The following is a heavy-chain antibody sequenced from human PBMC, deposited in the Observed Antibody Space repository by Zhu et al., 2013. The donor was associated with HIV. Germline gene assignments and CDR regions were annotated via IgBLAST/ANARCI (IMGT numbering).Heavy chain of an antibody. V-gene: IGHV3-74*01. D-gene: IGHD2-15*01. CDR2: ISSDGRST. J-gene: IGHJ5*02. CDR1: GFTFSDHW. CDR3: ARDPGGAVVPGAALNCFDP. Sequence: EVQLVESGGGLVQPGGSLRLSCAASGFTFSDHWMYWVRQVPGKGLVWVSGISSDGRSTTYADSVRGRFSVSRDNTKNTLYLQMNSLRAEDAAVYYCARDPGGAVVPGAALNCFDPWGQGALVTVSS.